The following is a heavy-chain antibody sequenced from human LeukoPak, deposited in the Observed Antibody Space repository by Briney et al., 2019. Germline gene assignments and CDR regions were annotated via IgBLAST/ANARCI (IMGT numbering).Heavy chain of an antibody. V-gene: IGHV4-59*01. CDR3: ATSRVLLWFGVDQASGWFDP. CDR2: IYYSGST. CDR1: GGSISSYY. J-gene: IGHJ5*02. D-gene: IGHD3-10*01. Sequence: SETLSLTCTVSGGSISSYYWSWIRQPPGKGLEWIGYIYYSGSTNYNPSLKSRVTISVDTSKNQFSLKLSSVTAADTAVYYCATSRVLLWFGVDQASGWFDPWGQGTLVTVSS.